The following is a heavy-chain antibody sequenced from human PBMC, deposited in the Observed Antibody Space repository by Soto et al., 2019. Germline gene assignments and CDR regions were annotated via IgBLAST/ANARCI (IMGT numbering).Heavy chain of an antibody. CDR3: VRGGHGSGSYLGSD. V-gene: IGHV3-7*03. D-gene: IGHD3-10*01. CDR1: GFTFTTYW. J-gene: IGHJ4*02. Sequence: EVQVVESGGGLAQPGGSLRLSCITSGFTFTTYWMSWVRQAPGKGLEWVANIRQDGGAQYYVDSVKGRFTISRDNAKNSVYLQMDSLRDEDTAVYFCVRGGHGSGSYLGSDWGQGTLVTVSS. CDR2: IRQDGGAQ.